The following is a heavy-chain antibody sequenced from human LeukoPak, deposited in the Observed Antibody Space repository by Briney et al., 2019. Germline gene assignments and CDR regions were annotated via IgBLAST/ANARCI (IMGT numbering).Heavy chain of an antibody. CDR2: MNPNSGNT. D-gene: IGHD6-19*01. CDR1: GYTFTSYD. J-gene: IGHJ5*02. V-gene: IGHV1-8*01. CDR3: ASFRIAVPRGAYNWFDP. Sequence: ASVKVSCKASGYTFTSYDINWVRQATGQGLEWMGWMNPNSGNTGYAQKFQGRVTMTRNTSISTAYMELSSLRSEDTAVYYCASFRIAVPRGAYNWFDPWGQGTLVTVSS.